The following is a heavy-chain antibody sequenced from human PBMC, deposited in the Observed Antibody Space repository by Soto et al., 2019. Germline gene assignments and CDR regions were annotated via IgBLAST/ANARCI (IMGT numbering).Heavy chain of an antibody. CDR2: IIPIFGTA. CDR3: GRDRGRTVTTPQDDVFDI. CDR1: GGTFSSYA. J-gene: IGHJ3*02. Sequence: QVQLVQSGAEVKKPGSSVKVSCKASGGTFSSYAISWVRQAPGQGLEWMGGIIPIFGTANYAQKFQGRVTITADKPTSTANRERGSWRSEDTAVYYWGRDRGRTVTTPQDDVFDIWGQGKMVTVSS. D-gene: IGHD4-17*01. V-gene: IGHV1-69*06.